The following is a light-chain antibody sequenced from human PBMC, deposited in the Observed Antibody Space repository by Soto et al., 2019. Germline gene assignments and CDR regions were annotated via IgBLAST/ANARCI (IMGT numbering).Light chain of an antibody. V-gene: IGKV3-15*01. CDR3: QQYNDWTLT. Sequence: EILMTQYPVTLSGSPGERVTLSCGASQSVSSNLAWYQQKPGQAPSLLIYGAFTRATGIPARLSGTGYGTELTLTISSMKSEDFELYYCQQYNDWTLTFGQGTKVDIK. CDR2: GAF. CDR1: QSVSSN. J-gene: IGKJ1*01.